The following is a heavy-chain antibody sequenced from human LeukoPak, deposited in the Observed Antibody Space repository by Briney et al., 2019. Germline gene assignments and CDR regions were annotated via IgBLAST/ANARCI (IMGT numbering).Heavy chain of an antibody. Sequence: ASVKISCKASGYTFTNYGVIWVRQAPGQGLEWMGWISAYNGNTNYPQTLQGRVTMTTDTSTTTAYMELRSLNSDDTAVYYCARWGRNFDDWFDPWGQGTLVTVSS. J-gene: IGHJ5*02. V-gene: IGHV1-18*01. CDR1: GYTFTNYG. D-gene: IGHD3-9*01. CDR2: ISAYNGNT. CDR3: ARWGRNFDDWFDP.